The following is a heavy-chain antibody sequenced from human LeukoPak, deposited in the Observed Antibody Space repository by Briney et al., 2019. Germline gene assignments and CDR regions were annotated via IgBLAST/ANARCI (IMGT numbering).Heavy chain of an antibody. J-gene: IGHJ4*02. CDR3: ASSPEDGPDY. CDR1: GFTFSSYA. Sequence: GGSLRLSCAASGFTFSSYAMSWVRQAPGKGLVWVSRIKSDGSSTTYADSVKGRFTISRDNAKNTLYLQMNSLRAEDTAVYYCASSPEDGPDYWGQGTLVTVSS. CDR2: IKSDGSST. V-gene: IGHV3-74*01. D-gene: IGHD5-24*01.